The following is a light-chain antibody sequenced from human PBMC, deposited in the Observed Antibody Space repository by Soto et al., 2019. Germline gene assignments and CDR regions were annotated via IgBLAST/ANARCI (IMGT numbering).Light chain of an antibody. Sequence: QSVLTQPPSASGTPGQRVTLSCSGSSSNIGYNAVNWYQQLPGKAPKLIIYEVTDRPSGVSNRFSGSKSGNTASLTISGLQAEDEAEYYCSSYTNINTRACVFGTGTKLTVL. J-gene: IGLJ1*01. CDR3: SSYTNINTRACV. CDR2: EVT. V-gene: IGLV2-14*01. CDR1: SSNIGYNA.